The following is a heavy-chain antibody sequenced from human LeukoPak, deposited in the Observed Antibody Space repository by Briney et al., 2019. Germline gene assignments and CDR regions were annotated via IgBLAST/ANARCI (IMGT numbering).Heavy chain of an antibody. Sequence: GGSLRLSCAASGFTFTGYSMNWVRQAPGKGLEWVSSISGSSKHRYYADSVKGRFTISRDNAKSSLYLQMNSLRAEDTAVYYCAKEGTSYYYMDVWGKGTTVTVSS. CDR1: GFTFTGYS. CDR3: AKEGTSYYYMDV. V-gene: IGHV3-21*01. CDR2: ISGSSKHR. D-gene: IGHD2-2*01. J-gene: IGHJ6*03.